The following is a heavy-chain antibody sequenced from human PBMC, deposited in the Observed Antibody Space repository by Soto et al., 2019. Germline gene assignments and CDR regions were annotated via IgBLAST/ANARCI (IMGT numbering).Heavy chain of an antibody. D-gene: IGHD5-18*01. CDR3: ARHGYNYGGGYFDY. Sequence: GGSLRLSCAASGFTFSSYSMSWVRQAPGKGLEWVSVIYSGGSTYYADSVKGRFTISRDNSKNTLYLQMNSLRAEDTAVYYCARHGYNYGGGYFDYWGQGTLVTVSS. J-gene: IGHJ4*02. CDR1: GFTFSSYS. V-gene: IGHV3-66*04. CDR2: IYSGGST.